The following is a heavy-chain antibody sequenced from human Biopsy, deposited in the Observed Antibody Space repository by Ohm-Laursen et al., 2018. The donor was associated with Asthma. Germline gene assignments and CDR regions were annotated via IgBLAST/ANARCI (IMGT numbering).Heavy chain of an antibody. D-gene: IGHD6-13*01. CDR2: IYYSGTT. J-gene: IGHJ6*02. V-gene: IGHV4-39*01. CDR1: SGSGGYMRSGNYY. CDR3: VRGSSSWHHGPFHYYYGLDV. Sequence: VTLSLTCSLSSGSGGYMRSGNYYWGWIRQPPGKGLEWIGRIYYSGTTYYNPSLESRVTLSADTSKNQFTLKLISVTAADTAVYYCVRGSSSWHHGPFHYYYGLDVWGQGTTATVSS.